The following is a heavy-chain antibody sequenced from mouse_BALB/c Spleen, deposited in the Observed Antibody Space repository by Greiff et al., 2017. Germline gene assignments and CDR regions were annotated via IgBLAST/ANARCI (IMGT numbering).Heavy chain of an antibody. Sequence: EVKLQESGGGLVQPGGSRKLSCAASGFTFSSFGMHWVRQAPEKGLEWVAYISSGSSTIYYVDTVKGRFTISRDNPKNTLFLQMTSLRSEDTAMYYCAREGSYWGQGTLVTVSA. CDR3: AREGSY. V-gene: IGHV5-17*02. J-gene: IGHJ3*01. CDR2: ISSGSSTI. CDR1: GFTFSSFG.